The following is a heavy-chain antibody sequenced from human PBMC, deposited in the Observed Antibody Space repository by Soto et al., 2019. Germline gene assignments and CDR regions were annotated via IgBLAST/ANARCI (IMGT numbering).Heavy chain of an antibody. CDR2: IYVGDSDT. Sequence: EVQLVQSGAEVKTPGESLKISCKASGYSFTKYWIAWVRQMPAKGLEWMGVIYVGDSDTRYSPSFQGRVTISADEPINTLDLQWSSLRAADTAMYYCARHLGEEGSGSYRWTPAALDFWGQGTMVTVSS. D-gene: IGHD3-10*01. J-gene: IGHJ3*01. CDR1: GYSFTKYW. CDR3: ARHLGEEGSGSYRWTPAALDF. V-gene: IGHV5-51*04.